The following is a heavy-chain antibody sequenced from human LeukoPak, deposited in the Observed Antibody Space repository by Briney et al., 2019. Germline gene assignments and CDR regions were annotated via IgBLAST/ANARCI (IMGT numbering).Heavy chain of an antibody. Sequence: SETLSLTCTVSGGSISNFYWAWIRQPPGKGLEWIGYIYYSGSNGYNPSLGGRVTISVDKSKDQFSLRLTCVTAANTPGFYWARSVGWSYGLDPWGQGTLVTVSS. CDR1: GGSISNFY. V-gene: IGHV4-59*01. CDR2: IYYSGSN. J-gene: IGHJ5*02. D-gene: IGHD6-19*01. CDR3: ARSVGWSYGLDP.